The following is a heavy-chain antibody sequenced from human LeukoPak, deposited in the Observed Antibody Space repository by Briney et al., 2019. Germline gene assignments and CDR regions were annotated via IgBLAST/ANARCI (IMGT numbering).Heavy chain of an antibody. D-gene: IGHD1-26*01. CDR3: VKDSPPRYSGSPPAY. J-gene: IGHJ4*02. CDR2: INEGGNEK. CDR1: GFSFSGYA. V-gene: IGHV3-7*03. Sequence: GGSLRLSCAASGFSFSGYAMHWVRQVPGKGLEWVVNINEGGNEKNYVDSVKGRFTASRDNAQNSLYLQMNSLRVEDTAVYYCVKDSPPRYSGSPPAYWGQGTLVTVSS.